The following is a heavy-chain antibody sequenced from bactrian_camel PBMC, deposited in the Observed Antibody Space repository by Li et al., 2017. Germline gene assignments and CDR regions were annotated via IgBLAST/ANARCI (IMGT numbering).Heavy chain of an antibody. Sequence: DVQLVESGGGSVQAGGSLKLSCAVSGYTYGPYCMGWFRQAPGKEREGVAHIDSDGYTKYADSVKGRFTISQDNAKNTVYLQMNSLKPEDTAMYYCAARRDSVWCGTSRGGYKYWDQGTQVTVS. CDR1: GYTYGPYC. CDR2: IDSDGYT. D-gene: IGHD2*01. V-gene: IGHV3S10*01. J-gene: IGHJ4*01. CDR3: AARRDSVWCGTSRGGYKY.